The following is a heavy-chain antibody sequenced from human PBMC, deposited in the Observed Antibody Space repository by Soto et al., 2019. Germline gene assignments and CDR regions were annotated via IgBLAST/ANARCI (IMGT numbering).Heavy chain of an antibody. D-gene: IGHD6-13*01. V-gene: IGHV4-30-4*01. CDR2: IYYSGST. J-gene: IGHJ5*02. Sequence: YLTCTVSCGSLSNGDYCWSWIRQPPGKGLEWIGYIYYSGSTYYNPSLKSRVTISVDTSKNQFSLKLSSVTAADTAVYYCAREPGYSSSWYGDWFDPWGQGTLVTVSS. CDR3: AREPGYSSSWYGDWFDP. CDR1: CGSLSNGDYC.